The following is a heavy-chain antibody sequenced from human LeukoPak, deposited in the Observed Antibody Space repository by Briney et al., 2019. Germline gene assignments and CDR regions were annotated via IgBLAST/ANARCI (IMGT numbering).Heavy chain of an antibody. J-gene: IGHJ5*02. CDR1: GGTFSSYA. V-gene: IGHV1-69*04. D-gene: IGHD4-17*01. CDR2: IIPILGIA. Sequence: SVKVSCKASGGTFSSYAISWVRQAPGQGLEWMGRIIPILGIANYAQKFQGRVTITADKSTSTAYMELSSLRSEDTAVYYCARVYGDPSYNWFDPWGQGTLVTVSS. CDR3: ARVYGDPSYNWFDP.